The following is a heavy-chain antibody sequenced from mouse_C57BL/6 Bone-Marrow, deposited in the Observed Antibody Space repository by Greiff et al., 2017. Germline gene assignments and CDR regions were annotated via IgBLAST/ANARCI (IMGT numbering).Heavy chain of an antibody. CDR1: GYAFTNYL. CDR3: ERQLSGDY. CDR2: INPGSGGT. Sequence: QVQLQQSGAELVRPGTSVKVSCKASGYAFTNYLIEWVKQRPGQGLEWIGVINPGSGGTNYNEKFKGKATLTADKSSSTAYMQLSSLTSEDSAVYVCERQLSGDYWGQGTTLTVSS. D-gene: IGHD2-12*01. V-gene: IGHV1-54*01. J-gene: IGHJ2*01.